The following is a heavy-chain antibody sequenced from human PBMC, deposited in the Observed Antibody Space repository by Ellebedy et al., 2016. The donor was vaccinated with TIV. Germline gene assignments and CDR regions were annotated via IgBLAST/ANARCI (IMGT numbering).Heavy chain of an antibody. CDR1: GGSISSSPYY. CDR3: ARNLVIFTFEKWYFDL. J-gene: IGHJ2*01. D-gene: IGHD3/OR15-3a*01. Sequence: SETLSLTCSVSGGSISSSPYYRGWIRQPPGKGLEWIGTIYSSGNTYYNPSLKSRVIISVDTSKNQFSLKLSSVTAADTAVYYCARNLVIFTFEKWYFDLWGRGTLATVSS. CDR2: IYSSGNT. V-gene: IGHV4-39*01.